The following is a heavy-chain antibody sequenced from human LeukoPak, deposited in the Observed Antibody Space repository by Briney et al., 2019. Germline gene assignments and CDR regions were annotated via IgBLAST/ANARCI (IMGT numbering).Heavy chain of an antibody. J-gene: IGHJ5*02. V-gene: IGHV3-23*01. CDR2: ISGSGGST. Sequence: GGSLRLSCAASGFTFSDYYMSWIRQAPGKGLEWVSAISGSGGSTYYADSVKGRFTISRDNSKNTLYLQMNSLRAEDTAVYYCAKDTRYCSGGSCYPRWFDPWGQGTLVTVSS. CDR3: AKDTRYCSGGSCYPRWFDP. D-gene: IGHD2-15*01. CDR1: GFTFSDYY.